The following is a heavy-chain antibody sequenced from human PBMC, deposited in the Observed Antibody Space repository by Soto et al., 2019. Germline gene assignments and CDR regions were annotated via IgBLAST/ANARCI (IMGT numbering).Heavy chain of an antibody. V-gene: IGHV3-23*01. Sequence: EVQLLESGGGLVQPGGSLRLSCAASGFAFADYALTWVRQSPGKGLEWVSTFSGSRGPTYYADSVKGRFSISRDNSKNILILQMNSLRVEDTATYYCSRDWTGKSCPCLDVWGQVTTVSLSS. D-gene: IGHD2-8*02. CDR3: SRDWTGKSCPCLDV. J-gene: IGHJ6*02. CDR2: FSGSRGPT. CDR1: GFAFADYA.